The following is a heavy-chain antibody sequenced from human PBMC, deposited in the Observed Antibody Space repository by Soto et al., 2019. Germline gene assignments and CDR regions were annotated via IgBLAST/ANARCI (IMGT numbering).Heavy chain of an antibody. Sequence: PGGSLRLSCAASGFTFSNAWMSWVRQAPGKGLEWVGRIKSKTDGGTTDYAAPVKGRFTISRDDSKNTLYLQMNSLKTEDTAVYYCTTLLWFGPSPVYWGQGTLVTVSS. CDR2: IKSKTDGGTT. CDR3: TTLLWFGPSPVY. V-gene: IGHV3-15*01. D-gene: IGHD3-10*01. J-gene: IGHJ4*02. CDR1: GFTFSNAW.